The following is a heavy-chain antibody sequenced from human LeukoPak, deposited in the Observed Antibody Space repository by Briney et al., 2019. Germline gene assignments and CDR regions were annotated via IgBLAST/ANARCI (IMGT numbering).Heavy chain of an antibody. V-gene: IGHV4-59*12. J-gene: IGHJ4*02. Sequence: SETLSLTCTVSGGSISSYHWSWIRQPPGKGLQWIGFIYSSGSTNYNPSLKSRVTISLDTSKNQFSLRVSSVTAADTAVYYCARATYYYDSSGYYRYYYFDYWGQGTLVTVSS. CDR2: IYSSGST. D-gene: IGHD3-22*01. CDR1: GGSISSYH. CDR3: ARATYYYDSSGYYRYYYFDY.